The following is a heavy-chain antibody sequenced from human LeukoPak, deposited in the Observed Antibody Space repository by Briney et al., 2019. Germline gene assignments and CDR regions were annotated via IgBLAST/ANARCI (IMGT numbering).Heavy chain of an antibody. D-gene: IGHD2-8*01. CDR1: GFTFSSYW. CDR2: INSDGSST. CDR3: ARVQGHPPNGLDI. V-gene: IGHV3-74*01. J-gene: IGHJ3*02. Sequence: GGSLRLSCAASGFTFSSYWMHWVRQAPGKGLVWVSRINSDGSSTSYPDSVKGRFTISRDNAKNTLYLQMNSLRAEDTAVYYCARVQGHPPNGLDIWGQGTMVTVSP.